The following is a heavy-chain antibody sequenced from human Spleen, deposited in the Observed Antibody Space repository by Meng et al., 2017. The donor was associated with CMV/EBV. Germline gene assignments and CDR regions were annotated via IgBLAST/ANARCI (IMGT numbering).Heavy chain of an antibody. Sequence: ITPYGLSWVRQAPGQGLEWLGWISADTGDTHYERKLQGRVTMTTDTSTNTAYMELRSLRSDDTAMYYCAREYCGGDCSFANFYFDSWGQGTLVTVSS. CDR2: ISADTGDT. CDR1: ITPYG. CDR3: AREYCGGDCSFANFYFDS. V-gene: IGHV1-18*01. J-gene: IGHJ4*02. D-gene: IGHD2-21*01.